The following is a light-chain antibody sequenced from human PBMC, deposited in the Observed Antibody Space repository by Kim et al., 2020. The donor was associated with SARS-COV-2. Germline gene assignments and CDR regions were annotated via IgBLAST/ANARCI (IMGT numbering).Light chain of an antibody. J-gene: IGLJ3*02. CDR1: SLGNYF. CDR2: TKN. Sequence: SSELTQDPAVSVPLDQPVRLTCQGDSLGNYFAGWYQQKPGQPPVLFMFTKNNRPSGIPDRFSGSRSGNPASLTITGPQAEDEAAYSCNSRDRNGNNGGFG. V-gene: IGLV3-19*01. CDR3: NSRDRNGNNGG.